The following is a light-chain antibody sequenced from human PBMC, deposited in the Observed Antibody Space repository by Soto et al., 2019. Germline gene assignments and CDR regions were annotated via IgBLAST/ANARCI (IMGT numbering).Light chain of an antibody. Sequence: IVLTQSPGTLFLSPGQRATLSCRASQSVSSSYLAWYQQKPGQTPRLLIYGASSRATGIPDRFSGSGSGTDFTLTISRLEPEDFAVYYCQQYGTSPPGTFGQGTKVDIK. V-gene: IGKV3-20*01. J-gene: IGKJ1*01. CDR1: QSVSSSY. CDR2: GAS. CDR3: QQYGTSPPGT.